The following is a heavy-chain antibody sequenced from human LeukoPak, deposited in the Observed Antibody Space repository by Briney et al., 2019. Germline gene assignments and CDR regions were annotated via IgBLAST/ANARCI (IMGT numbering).Heavy chain of an antibody. CDR1: GGSFSGYY. V-gene: IGHV4-34*01. CDR2: INHSGST. J-gene: IGHJ5*02. CDR3: AREEYYYDSSGLYLSWFDP. Sequence: PSETLSLTCAVYGGSFSGYYWSWIRQPPGKGLEWIGEINHSGSTNYNPSLKSRVTISVDTSKNQFSLNLSYVTAADTAVYYCAREEYYYDSSGLYLSWFDPWGQGTLVTVSS. D-gene: IGHD3-22*01.